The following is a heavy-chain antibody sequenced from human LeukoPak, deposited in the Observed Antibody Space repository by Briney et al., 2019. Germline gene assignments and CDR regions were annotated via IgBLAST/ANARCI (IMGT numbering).Heavy chain of an antibody. Sequence: ASVKISCKASGGTFNSYAISWVRQAPGQGLEWMGRIIPILGIANYAQKFQGRVSITADKSTSTAYMELSSLRSEDTAVYYCARGKGERTLPFDYWGQGTLVTVSS. V-gene: IGHV1-69*04. CDR3: ARGKGERTLPFDY. CDR1: GGTFNSYA. D-gene: IGHD3-16*01. CDR2: IIPILGIA. J-gene: IGHJ4*02.